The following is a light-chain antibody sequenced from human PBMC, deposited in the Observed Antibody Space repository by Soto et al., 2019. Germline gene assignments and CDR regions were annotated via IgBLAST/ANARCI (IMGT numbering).Light chain of an antibody. V-gene: IGKV3-11*01. CDR1: QSVSSY. CDR2: ATS. Sequence: EIVLTQSPATLALSPGERATLSCRASQSVSSYLAWYQQKPGQAPRLLIYATSKRATGIPARFSGSGSGTDFTLTISTLEPEDFPVYYCQQRTNWPRSFTFGPGTKVDI. CDR3: QQRTNWPRSFT. J-gene: IGKJ3*01.